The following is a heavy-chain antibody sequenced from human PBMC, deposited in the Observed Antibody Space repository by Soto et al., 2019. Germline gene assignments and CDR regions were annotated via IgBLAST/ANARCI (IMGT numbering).Heavy chain of an antibody. CDR1: GGSISSGDYY. CDR3: ARERSGSYAFDY. Sequence: PSETLSLTCTVSGGSISSGDYYWSWIRQPPGKGLEWIGDIYYSGSTYYNPSLKSRVTISVDTSKNQFSLKLSSVTAADTAVYFCARERSGSYAFDYWGQGTLVTVSS. J-gene: IGHJ4*02. CDR2: IYYSGST. V-gene: IGHV4-30-4*01. D-gene: IGHD1-26*01.